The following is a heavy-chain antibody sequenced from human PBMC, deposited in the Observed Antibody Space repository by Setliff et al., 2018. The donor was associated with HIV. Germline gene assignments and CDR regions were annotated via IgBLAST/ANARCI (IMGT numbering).Heavy chain of an antibody. J-gene: IGHJ5*01. Sequence: GGSLRLSCAASGFTFSNAWMSWVRQAPGKGLEWVGRIKSKTDGGTTDYAAPVKGRFTISRDDSKNTLYLQMNSLRVEDTAVYYCARPLLRTNTVYGILGNWFDSWGRGTLVTVSS. CDR3: ARPLLRTNTVYGILGNWFDS. D-gene: IGHD2-8*01. CDR2: IKSKTDGGTT. V-gene: IGHV3-15*01. CDR1: GFTFSNAW.